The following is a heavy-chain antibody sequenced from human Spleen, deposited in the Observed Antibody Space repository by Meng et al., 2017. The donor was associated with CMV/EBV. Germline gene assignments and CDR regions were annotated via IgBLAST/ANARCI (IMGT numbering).Heavy chain of an antibody. CDR2: INHSGST. J-gene: IGHJ2*01. V-gene: IGHV4-34*01. CDR1: GGSFSGYY. D-gene: IGHD1-26*01. CDR3: ARGRAPYWYFDL. Sequence: LTCAVYGGSFSGYYWSWIRQPPGKGLEWIGEINHSGSTNYNPSLKSRVTRSVDTSKNQFSLKLSSVTAADTAVYYCARGRAPYWYFDLWGRGTLVTVSS.